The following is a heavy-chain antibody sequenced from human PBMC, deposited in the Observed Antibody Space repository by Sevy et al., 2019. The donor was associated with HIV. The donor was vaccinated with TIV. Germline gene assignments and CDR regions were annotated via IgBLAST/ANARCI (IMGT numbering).Heavy chain of an antibody. D-gene: IGHD2-2*01. J-gene: IGHJ6*02. V-gene: IGHV3-30*04. Sequence: GGSLRLSCAASGFTFSSYAMHWVRQAPGKGLEWVAVISYDGSNKYYADSVKGRFTISRDNSKNTRYLKMNSLRAEDTAVYYCARNGDCSSTSCYVWYYGMDVWGQGTTVTVSS. CDR2: ISYDGSNK. CDR3: ARNGDCSSTSCYVWYYGMDV. CDR1: GFTFSSYA.